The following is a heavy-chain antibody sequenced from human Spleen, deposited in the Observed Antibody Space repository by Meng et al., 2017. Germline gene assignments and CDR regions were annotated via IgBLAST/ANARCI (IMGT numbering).Heavy chain of an antibody. CDR3: GRGDYFYYSPHY. CDR1: GFTFSSFR. D-gene: IGHD3-10*01. V-gene: IGHV3-21*06. Sequence: GGLLRLSCAASGFTFSSFRMNRFRQAPGKGLEWVSSISGNSDYIYYADSVKGRFTISRDNVKNSVFLQMSSLFADDTAVNFCGRGDYFYYSPHYWGQGTLVTVSS. CDR2: ISGNSDYI. J-gene: IGHJ4*02.